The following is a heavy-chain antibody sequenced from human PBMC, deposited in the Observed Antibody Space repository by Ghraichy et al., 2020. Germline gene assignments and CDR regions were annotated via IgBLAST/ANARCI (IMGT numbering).Heavy chain of an antibody. J-gene: IGHJ4*02. D-gene: IGHD1-26*01. CDR2: IYYSGST. CDR3: ARDIGKVGATQSFDY. Sequence: SETLSLTCTVSGGSISSYYWSWIRQPPGKGLEWIGYIYYSGSTNYNPSLKSRVTISVDTSKNQFSLKLSSVTAADTAVYYCARDIGKVGATQSFDYWGQGTLVTVSS. CDR1: GGSISSYY. V-gene: IGHV4-59*01.